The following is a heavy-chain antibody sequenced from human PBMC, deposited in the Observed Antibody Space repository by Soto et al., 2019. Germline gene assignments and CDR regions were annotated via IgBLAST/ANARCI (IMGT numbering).Heavy chain of an antibody. Sequence: SQTLSLTCAISGDSVSSNSVGWHWVRQSPSRGLEWLGRAYYRSKWIIDYAPSLKSRITFNPDISKNQFSLQLRSVTPEDTAVYYCARNFKSSFDYWGWGTLVTVSS. D-gene: IGHD6-6*01. V-gene: IGHV6-1*01. CDR3: ARNFKSSFDY. CDR2: AYYRSKWII. CDR1: GDSVSSNSVG. J-gene: IGHJ4*02.